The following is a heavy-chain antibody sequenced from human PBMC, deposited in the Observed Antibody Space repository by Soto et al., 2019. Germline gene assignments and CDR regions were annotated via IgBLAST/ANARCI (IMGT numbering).Heavy chain of an antibody. CDR1: GFTFDDHA. D-gene: IGHD6-19*01. CDR2: ISWKSGTI. V-gene: IGHV3-9*01. J-gene: IGHJ6*04. Sequence: PGVSLRLSCSASGFTFDDHAMHWVRQGPGKGLEWVSGISWKSGTIVYADSVKGRFTISRDNTKNSLYLQMDSLRREDTDLYYCAKDIKSTGWYFGLALWGKGTTVTDSS. CDR3: AKDIKSTGWYFGLAL.